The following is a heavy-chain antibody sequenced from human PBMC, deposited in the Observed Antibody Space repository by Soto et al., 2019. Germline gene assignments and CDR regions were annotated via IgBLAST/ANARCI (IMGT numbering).Heavy chain of an antibody. V-gene: IGHV4-59*01. Sequence: PSETLSLTCTVSGGSISSYYWSWIRQPPGKGLEWIGYIYYSGSTNYNPSLKSRVTISVDTSKNQFSLKLSSVTAADTAVYYCARGPYYDFWSSSGTDVRGQGTTVTVSS. D-gene: IGHD3-3*01. CDR1: GGSISSYY. CDR3: ARGPYYDFWSSSGTDV. CDR2: IYYSGST. J-gene: IGHJ6*02.